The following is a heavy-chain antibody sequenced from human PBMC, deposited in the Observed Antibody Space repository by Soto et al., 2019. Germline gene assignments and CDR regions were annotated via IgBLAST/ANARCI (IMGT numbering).Heavy chain of an antibody. V-gene: IGHV4-4*02. J-gene: IGHJ6*03. D-gene: IGHD6-13*01. CDR2: IYHSGST. CDR3: AMCSRKNYYYYMDV. Sequence: SXTLSLTCAVSGGSISSSNWWSWVRHPPWKGLEWIGEIYHSGSTNYNPSLKSRVTISVDKSKNQFSLKLSSVTAADTAVYYCAMCSRKNYYYYMDVWGQGTTVTVSS. CDR1: GGSISSSNW.